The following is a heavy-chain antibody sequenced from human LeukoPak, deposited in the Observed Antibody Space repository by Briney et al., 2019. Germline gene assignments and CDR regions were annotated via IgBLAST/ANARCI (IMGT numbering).Heavy chain of an antibody. D-gene: IGHD2-2*01. CDR3: ARGVVVPAAMLYYFDY. Sequence: SETLSLTCTVSGGSISSGGYYWSWIRQHPGKGLEWIGYIYCSGSTYYNPSLKSRVTISVDTSKNQFSLKLSSVTAADTAVYYCARGVVVPAAMLYYFDYWGQGTLVTVSS. CDR1: GGSISSGGYY. V-gene: IGHV4-31*03. J-gene: IGHJ4*02. CDR2: IYCSGST.